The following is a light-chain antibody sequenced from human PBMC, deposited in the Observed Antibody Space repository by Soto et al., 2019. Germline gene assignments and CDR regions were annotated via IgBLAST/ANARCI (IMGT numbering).Light chain of an antibody. J-gene: IGKJ1*01. CDR2: GAF. CDR1: QIVTSDY. Sequence: EIVLTQSPGTLSLSPGEIVTLSCRSSQIVTSDYLAWYHQAPGQAPRLLIYGAFNRATGISDRFSGSGSGTDFTLSISKLEPGDFGVYFCHQYGKSPRTFGQGTKVDIK. CDR3: HQYGKSPRT. V-gene: IGKV3-20*01.